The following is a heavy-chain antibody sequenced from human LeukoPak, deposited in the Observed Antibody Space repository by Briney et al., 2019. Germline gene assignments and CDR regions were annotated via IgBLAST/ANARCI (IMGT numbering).Heavy chain of an antibody. J-gene: IGHJ3*02. CDR1: GFTFSTYS. CDR2: ISSSSSYI. CDR3: ARRPPSYYYDSSGDAFDI. D-gene: IGHD3-22*01. Sequence: GGSLRLSCAASGFTFSTYSMNWVRQAPGKGLEWVSSISSSSSYIYYADSVKGRFTISRDNAKNSLYLQMNSLRAEDTAVYYCARRPPSYYYDSSGDAFDIWGQGTMVTVSS. V-gene: IGHV3-21*01.